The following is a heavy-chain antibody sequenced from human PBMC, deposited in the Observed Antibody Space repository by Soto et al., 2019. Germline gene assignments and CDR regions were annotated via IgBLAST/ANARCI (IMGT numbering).Heavy chain of an antibody. CDR2: INAGNGNT. Sequence: ASVKVSCKASGYTFTSYAMHWVRQAPGQRLEWMGWINAGNGNTKYSQKFQGRVTITRDTSASTAYMELSSLRSEDTAVYYCASNSAAGYYYYYGMDVWGQGTTLTVSS. J-gene: IGHJ6*02. D-gene: IGHD6-13*01. CDR3: ASNSAAGYYYYYGMDV. CDR1: GYTFTSYA. V-gene: IGHV1-3*01.